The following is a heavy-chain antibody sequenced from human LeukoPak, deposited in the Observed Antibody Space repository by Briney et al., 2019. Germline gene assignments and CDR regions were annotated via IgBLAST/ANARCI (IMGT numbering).Heavy chain of an antibody. V-gene: IGHV3-30*02. CDR1: GFTFSNYG. Sequence: PGGSLRLSCAASGFTFSNYGMLWVRQAPGKGLEWVSFIRSDGSNKYYADSVKGRFTISRDNSKNTLYLQMSSLRVEDTAVYYCAKDRTELGDFVDYWGQGTLVSVSS. CDR3: AKDRTELGDFVDY. J-gene: IGHJ4*02. D-gene: IGHD2-21*02. CDR2: IRSDGSNK.